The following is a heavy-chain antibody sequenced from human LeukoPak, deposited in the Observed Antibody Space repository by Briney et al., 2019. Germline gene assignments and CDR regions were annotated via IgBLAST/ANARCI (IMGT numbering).Heavy chain of an antibody. CDR3: ARDLRYQPSNYYYYYMDV. D-gene: IGHD2-2*01. J-gene: IGHJ6*03. CDR1: GGSISSYY. V-gene: IGHV4-4*07. Sequence: SETLSLTCTVSGGSISSYYWSWIRQPAGKGLEWIGRIYTSGSTNYNPSLKSRVTMSVDTSKNQFSLKLSAVTAADTAVYYCARDLRYQPSNYYYYYMDVWGKGTTVTVSS. CDR2: IYTSGST.